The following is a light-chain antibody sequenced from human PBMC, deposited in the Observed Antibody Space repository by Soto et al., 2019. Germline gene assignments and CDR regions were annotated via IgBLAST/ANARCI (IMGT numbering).Light chain of an antibody. CDR1: SGHSSYI. J-gene: IGLJ3*02. Sequence: QLVLTQSSSASASLGSSVKLTCTLSSGHSSYIIAWHQQQPGKAPRYLMKLEGSGSYNKGSGVPDRFSGSSSGADRYLTISNLQFEDEADYYCETWDSKTQNWVFGGGTKLTVL. V-gene: IGLV4-60*02. CDR3: ETWDSKTQNWV. CDR2: LEGSGSY.